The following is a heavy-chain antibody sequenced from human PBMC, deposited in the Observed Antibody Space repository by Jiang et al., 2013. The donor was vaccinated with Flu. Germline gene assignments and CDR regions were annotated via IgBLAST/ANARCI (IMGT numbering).Heavy chain of an antibody. J-gene: IGHJ4*02. CDR3: ARSAITMIAHYFDY. V-gene: IGHV4-59*08. D-gene: IGHD3-22*01. Sequence: GPGLVKPSETLSLTCTVSGGSISSYYWSWIRQPPGKGLEWIGYIYYSGSTNYNPSLKSRVTISVDTSKNQFSLKLSSVTAADTAVYYCARSAITMIAHYFDYWGQGTLVTVSS. CDR1: GGSISSYY. CDR2: IYYSGST.